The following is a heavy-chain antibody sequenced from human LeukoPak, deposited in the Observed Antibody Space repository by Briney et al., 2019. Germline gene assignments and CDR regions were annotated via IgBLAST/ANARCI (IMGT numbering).Heavy chain of an antibody. V-gene: IGHV4-59*01. CDR2: IDYSGST. CDR1: VGSINSYY. D-gene: IGHD4-11*01. Sequence: SETLSLTCTVSVGSINSYYWSWIRQPPGKGLEWIGYIDYSGSTNYNPSLKSRVTISVDMSKNQFSLQLGSVTAADTAFYCCARHIIYSKKPSFDHWGQGTLVTVSS. J-gene: IGHJ4*02. CDR3: ARHIIYSKKPSFDH.